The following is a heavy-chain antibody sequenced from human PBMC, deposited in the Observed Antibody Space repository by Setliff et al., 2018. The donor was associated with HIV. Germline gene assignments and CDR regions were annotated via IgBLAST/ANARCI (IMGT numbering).Heavy chain of an antibody. J-gene: IGHJ3*02. CDR1: GYTFSTYA. D-gene: IGHD2-8*01. Sequence: ASVKVSCKASGYTFSTYAMHWVRQAPGQRLEWMGWINAGNGNTKYSQKFQGRVTITRDTSATTAYMELSSLRSEDTAVYYCARGYCTNAVCSDAFDIWGQGTMVTVSS. V-gene: IGHV1-3*01. CDR3: ARGYCTNAVCSDAFDI. CDR2: INAGNGNT.